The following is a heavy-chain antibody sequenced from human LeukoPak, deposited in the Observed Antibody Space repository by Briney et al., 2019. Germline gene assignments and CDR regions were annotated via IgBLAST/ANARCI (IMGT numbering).Heavy chain of an antibody. D-gene: IGHD1-26*01. CDR1: GFTFSSYG. V-gene: IGHV3-30*18. CDR3: AKDQTIGTFDY. CDR2: ISYDGSNK. Sequence: GRSLRLSCAASGFTFSSYGMHWVRQAPGKGREWGAVISYDGSNKYYADSVKGRFTIYRDNSKTNLYLQSNSLTDEETAAYYSAKDQTIGTFDYWGQGTLVTVSS. J-gene: IGHJ4*02.